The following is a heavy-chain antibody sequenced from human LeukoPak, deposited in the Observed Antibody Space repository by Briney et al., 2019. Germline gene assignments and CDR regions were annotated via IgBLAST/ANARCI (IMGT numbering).Heavy chain of an antibody. Sequence: GGSLRLSCAASGFTFSSYAMHWVRQAPGKGLEWVAVISYDGSNKYYADSVKGRFTISRDNSENTLYLQMNSLRAEDTAVYYCARGGYSSGWYEDYWGQGTLVTVSS. CDR3: ARGGYSSGWYEDY. CDR2: ISYDGSNK. D-gene: IGHD6-19*01. CDR1: GFTFSSYA. V-gene: IGHV3-30-3*01. J-gene: IGHJ4*02.